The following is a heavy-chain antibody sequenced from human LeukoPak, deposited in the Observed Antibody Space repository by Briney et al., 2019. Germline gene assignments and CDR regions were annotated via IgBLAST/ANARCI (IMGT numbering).Heavy chain of an antibody. V-gene: IGHV1-46*01. J-gene: IGHJ3*02. CDR1: GYTFTSYY. D-gene: IGHD6-13*01. CDR3: ARDDSSSPSSDAFDI. Sequence: ASVKVSCKASGYTFTSYYMHWVRQAPGQGLEWMAIINPSGGSTSYAQKFQGRVTMTRDMSTSTVYMELSSLRSEDTAVYYCARDDSSSPSSDAFDIWGQGTMVTVSS. CDR2: INPSGGST.